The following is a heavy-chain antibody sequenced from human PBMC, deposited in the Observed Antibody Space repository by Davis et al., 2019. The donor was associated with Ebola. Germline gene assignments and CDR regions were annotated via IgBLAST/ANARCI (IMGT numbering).Heavy chain of an antibody. V-gene: IGHV3-15*01. Sequence: GESLKISCAVSGFTFRSYWMSWVRQAPGKGLEWVGLIKSENDGGTTDYAAPVKGRFTISRDDSERTLYLQMNTLKIEDTAVYYCTSGTFYGTSFDYWGQGTLVIVSS. CDR3: TSGTFYGTSFDY. J-gene: IGHJ4*02. CDR2: IKSENDGGTT. D-gene: IGHD1-26*01. CDR1: GFTFRSYW.